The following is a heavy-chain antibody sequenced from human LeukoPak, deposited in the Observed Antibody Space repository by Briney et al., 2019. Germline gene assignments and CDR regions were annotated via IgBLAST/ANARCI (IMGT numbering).Heavy chain of an antibody. CDR1: GYSISSGYY. D-gene: IGHD4-17*01. V-gene: IGHV4-38-2*02. Sequence: SETLSLTCTVSGYSISSGYYWGWIRQPPGKGLEWIGSIYYSGSTYYNPSLKSRVTISVDTSKNQFSLKLSSVTAADTAVYYCARKDYGDHRGFDYWGQGTLVTVSS. J-gene: IGHJ4*02. CDR3: ARKDYGDHRGFDY. CDR2: IYYSGST.